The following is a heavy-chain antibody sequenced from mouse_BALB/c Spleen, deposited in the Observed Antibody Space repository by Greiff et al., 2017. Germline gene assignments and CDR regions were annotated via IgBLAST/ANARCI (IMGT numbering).Heavy chain of an antibody. CDR1: GYSITSDYA. CDR2: ISYSGST. V-gene: IGHV3-2*02. D-gene: IGHD1-1*01. J-gene: IGHJ3*01. CDR3: ARSGGSSYQAWFAY. Sequence: VQLKESGPGLVKPSQSLSLTCTVTGYSITSDYAWNWIRQFPGNKLEWMGYISYSGSTSYNPSLKSRISITRDTSKNQFFLQLNSVTTEDTATYYCARSGGSSYQAWFAYWGQGTLVTVSA.